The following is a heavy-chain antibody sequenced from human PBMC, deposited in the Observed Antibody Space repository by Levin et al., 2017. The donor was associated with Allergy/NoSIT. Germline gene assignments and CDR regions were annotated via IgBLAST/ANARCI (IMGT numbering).Heavy chain of an antibody. Sequence: PGGSLRLSCAASGFTFSSYGMHWVRQAPGKGLEWVAVIWYDGSNKYYADSVKGRFTISRDNSKNTLYLQMNSLRAEDTAVYYCARDAGITGTRLDRYAFDIWGQGTMVTVSS. J-gene: IGHJ3*02. CDR1: GFTFSSYG. CDR2: IWYDGSNK. CDR3: ARDAGITGTRLDRYAFDI. D-gene: IGHD1-20*01. V-gene: IGHV3-33*01.